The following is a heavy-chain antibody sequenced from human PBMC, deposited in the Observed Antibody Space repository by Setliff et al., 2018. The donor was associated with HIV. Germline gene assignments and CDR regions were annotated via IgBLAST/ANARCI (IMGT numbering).Heavy chain of an antibody. J-gene: IGHJ3*02. Sequence: SETLSLTCTVSGGSIGSGSHYWSWIRQPAGKGLEWIGHIYTTGSTNYNPSLKSRVTISADTSNNQFSLRLTSMTAADTAVYYCAKTSVGATGLYAFDTWGQGTMVTVSS. CDR1: GGSIGSGSHY. V-gene: IGHV4-61*09. CDR2: IYTTGST. D-gene: IGHD1-26*01. CDR3: AKTSVGATGLYAFDT.